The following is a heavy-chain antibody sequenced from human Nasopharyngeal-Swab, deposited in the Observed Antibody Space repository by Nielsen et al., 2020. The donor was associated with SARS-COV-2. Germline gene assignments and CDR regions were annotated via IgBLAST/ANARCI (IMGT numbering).Heavy chain of an antibody. Sequence: SETLSLTCTVSGGSISSYYWSWIRQSPGKGLEWMGYLYDSGITNDNPSLKRRVTILIDTSKNQFSLKLNSVTAADPAVYYCAREVVGGLVDSWGQGALVTVSS. J-gene: IGHJ4*02. CDR3: AREVVGGLVDS. CDR2: LYDSGIT. CDR1: GGSISSYY. V-gene: IGHV4-59*12. D-gene: IGHD1-26*01.